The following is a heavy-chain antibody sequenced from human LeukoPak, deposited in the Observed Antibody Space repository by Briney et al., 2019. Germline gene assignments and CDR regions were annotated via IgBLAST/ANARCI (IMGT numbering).Heavy chain of an antibody. Sequence: GGSLRLSCAASGFTFSSYEMNWVRQAPGKGLERVSYISSSGSTIYYADSVKGRFTISRDNAKNSLYLQMNSLRAEDTAVYYCARDLKRYYYYGMDVWGQGTTVTVSS. CDR1: GFTFSSYE. J-gene: IGHJ6*02. CDR2: ISSSGSTI. V-gene: IGHV3-48*03. CDR3: ARDLKRYYYYGMDV.